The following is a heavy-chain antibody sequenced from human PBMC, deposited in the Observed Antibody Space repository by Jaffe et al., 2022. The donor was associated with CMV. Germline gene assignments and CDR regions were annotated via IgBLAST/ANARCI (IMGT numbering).Heavy chain of an antibody. J-gene: IGHJ3*02. CDR3: ARESGYYDSSGYYSSWAFDI. CDR1: GGSISSYY. Sequence: QVQLQESGPGLVKPSETLSLTCTVSGGSISSYYWSWIRQPPGKGLEWIGYIYYSGSTNYNPSLKSRVTISVDTSKNQFSLKLSSVTAADTAVYYCARESGYYDSSGYYSSWAFDIWGQGTMVTVSS. CDR2: IYYSGST. D-gene: IGHD3-22*01. V-gene: IGHV4-59*01.